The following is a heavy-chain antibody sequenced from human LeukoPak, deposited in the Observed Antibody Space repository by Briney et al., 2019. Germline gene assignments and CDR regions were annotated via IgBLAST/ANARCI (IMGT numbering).Heavy chain of an antibody. V-gene: IGHV5-51*01. CDR3: ARREGYYNSEANNWFDT. CDR1: GYSFTNYW. J-gene: IGHJ5*02. CDR2: IQPDDSET. Sequence: GESLKISCKGSGYSFTNYWIGWVRQMPGKGLEWMGIIQPDDSETRYSPSFQGQVTISADKSISSAYLQWSSLKASDTAIYYCARREGYYNSEANNWFDTWGQGTLVTVPS. D-gene: IGHD3-10*01.